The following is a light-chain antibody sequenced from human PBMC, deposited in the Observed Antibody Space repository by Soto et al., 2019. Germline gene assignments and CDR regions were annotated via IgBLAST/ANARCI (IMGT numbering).Light chain of an antibody. J-gene: IGKJ3*01. V-gene: IGKV3-15*01. CDR2: GAS. CDR1: QNIGTN. CDR3: QQYDNWPPFFT. Sequence: EVVMTQSPATLSVSPGDRATLSCRASQNIGTNVAWYQHKPGQAPRLLIYGASTRATDIPPRFSGSGSGSEFSLTVSSLQSEDFAVYYCQQYDNWPPFFTFGPGTNVDIQ.